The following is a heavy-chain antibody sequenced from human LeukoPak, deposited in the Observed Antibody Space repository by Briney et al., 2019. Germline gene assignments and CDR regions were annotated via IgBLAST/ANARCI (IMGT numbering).Heavy chain of an antibody. CDR1: GFIFSSYG. D-gene: IGHD3-10*01. J-gene: IGHJ4*02. CDR3: ARKGYCASGSYFDY. Sequence: PGGSLRLSCAASGFIFSSYGMHWVRQAPGKGLEWVAFIRYEGTNKYYADSVKGRFFISRDNSKNTLYLQMNSLRPEDTAMYYCARKGYCASGSYFDYWGQGTLVTVSS. V-gene: IGHV3-30*02. CDR2: IRYEGTNK.